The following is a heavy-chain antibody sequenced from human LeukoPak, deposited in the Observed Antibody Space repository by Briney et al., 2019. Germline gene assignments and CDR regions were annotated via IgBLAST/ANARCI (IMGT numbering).Heavy chain of an antibody. J-gene: IGHJ3*02. Sequence: GGSLRLSCAASGFTVSSNYMSWVRQAPGKGLEWVSVIYSGGSTYYADSVKGRFTISRDNSKNTLYLQMNSLRAEDTAVYYCARGYYDILTGYYHLNAFDIWGQGTMVTVSS. V-gene: IGHV3-53*01. CDR3: ARGYYDILTGYYHLNAFDI. CDR1: GFTVSSNY. D-gene: IGHD3-9*01. CDR2: IYSGGST.